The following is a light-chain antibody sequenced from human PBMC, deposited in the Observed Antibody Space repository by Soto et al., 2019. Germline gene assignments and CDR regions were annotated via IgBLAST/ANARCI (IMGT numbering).Light chain of an antibody. Sequence: EIVLTQSPGTLSLSPGERATLSCRASQSVSSSYLAWYQQKPGQAPRLLIYGASSRATGIPDRFSGSGSGTDFTLTISRLEPEDFAVYYCQQYGSSPLSSTFGQGTKVEIK. CDR1: QSVSSSY. CDR3: QQYGSSPLSST. J-gene: IGKJ1*01. V-gene: IGKV3-20*01. CDR2: GAS.